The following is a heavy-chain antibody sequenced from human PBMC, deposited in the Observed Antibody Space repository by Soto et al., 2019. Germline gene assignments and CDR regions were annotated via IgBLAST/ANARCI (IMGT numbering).Heavy chain of an antibody. J-gene: IGHJ5*01. D-gene: IGHD6-19*01. V-gene: IGHV3-30*18. CDR2: ISYDGSNK. CDR1: GFTFSSYG. Sequence: QVQLVESGGGVVQPGRSLRLSCAASGFTFSSYGMHWVRQAPGKGLEWVAVISYDGSNKYYADSVKGRVTIPRDNSKTPLYLQMNSLRAEDTAVYYCAKDRVQRLVQSLAWFDSWGQGTLVTVSS. CDR3: AKDRVQRLVQSLAWFDS.